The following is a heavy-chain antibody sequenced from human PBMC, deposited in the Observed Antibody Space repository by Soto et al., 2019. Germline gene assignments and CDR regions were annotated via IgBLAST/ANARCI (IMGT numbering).Heavy chain of an antibody. CDR3: ARAYYGDGPSFDF. J-gene: IGHJ4*02. V-gene: IGHV1-46*01. Sequence: SVKVSIKASGYSFTSYYMHWVRQAPGQGLEWMGIINPSGGSTSYAQKFQGRVTMTRDTSTSTVYMELSSLRSEDTAVYYCARAYYGDGPSFDFWGQGTLVTVSS. D-gene: IGHD4-17*01. CDR2: INPSGGST. CDR1: GYSFTSYY.